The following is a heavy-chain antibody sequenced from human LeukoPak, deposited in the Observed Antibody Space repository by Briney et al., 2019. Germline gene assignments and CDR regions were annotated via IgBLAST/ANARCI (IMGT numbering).Heavy chain of an antibody. CDR1: GFTFSGYW. V-gene: IGHV3-7*05. CDR3: ARAVAGTSRDY. Sequence: PGGSLRLSCAASGFTFSGYWMSWIRQAPGKGLEWVATIKEDGSERIYVDSVTGRFTISRDNAKNSLYLQMNSLRVEDTAVYYCARAVAGTSRDYWGQGTLVTVSS. J-gene: IGHJ4*02. D-gene: IGHD6-19*01. CDR2: IKEDGSER.